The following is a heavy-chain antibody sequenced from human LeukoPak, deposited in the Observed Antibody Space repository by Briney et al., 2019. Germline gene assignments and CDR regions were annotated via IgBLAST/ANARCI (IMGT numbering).Heavy chain of an antibody. CDR3: ARNYDSSGYTAFGY. J-gene: IGHJ4*02. CDR2: IYSSGST. CDR1: GGPISSYY. V-gene: IGHV4-59*01. Sequence: SETLSLTCTVSGGPISSYYWSWIRQPPGKGLEWIGHIYSSGSTNYNPSLKSRVTISVDTSKNQFSLKLSSVTAADTAVYYCARNYDSSGYTAFGYWGRGTLLTVSS. D-gene: IGHD3-22*01.